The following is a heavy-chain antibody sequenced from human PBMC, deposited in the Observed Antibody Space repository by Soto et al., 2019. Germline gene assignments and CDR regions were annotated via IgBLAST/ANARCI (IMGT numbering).Heavy chain of an antibody. V-gene: IGHV3-23*01. CDR3: AKEAYYYDSSGRRRYFEY. Sequence: LRLSFAASGFTFSRYAMSWVRQAPGKLLEWVSAISGSGGSTYYADSVKGRFTISRDNSKNTLYLQMNSLRAEDTAVYYCAKEAYYYDSSGRRRYFEYLGQGTLVIVS. CDR2: ISGSGGST. CDR1: GFTFSRYA. J-gene: IGHJ4*02. D-gene: IGHD3-22*01.